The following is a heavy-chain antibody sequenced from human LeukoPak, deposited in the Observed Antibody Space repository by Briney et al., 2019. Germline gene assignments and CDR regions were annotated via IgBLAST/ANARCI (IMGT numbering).Heavy chain of an antibody. CDR1: GFTFSSYS. CDR3: AKDRGWELLRGYFDY. J-gene: IGHJ4*02. V-gene: IGHV3-48*02. D-gene: IGHD1-26*01. Sequence: GGSLRLFCAASGFTFSSYSMNWVRQAPGKGLEWASYISSSSSTIYYADSVKGRFTISRDNAKNSLYLQMNSLRDEDTAVYYCAKDRGWELLRGYFDYWGQGTLVTVSS. CDR2: ISSSSSTI.